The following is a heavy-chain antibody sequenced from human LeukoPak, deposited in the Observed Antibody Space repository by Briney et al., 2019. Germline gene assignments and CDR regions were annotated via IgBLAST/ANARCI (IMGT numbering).Heavy chain of an antibody. V-gene: IGHV4-39*07. J-gene: IGHJ4*02. CDR2: IYYSGSA. CDR3: ARDMLGSYWQPIDY. CDR1: GGSISSSSYY. Sequence: PSETLSLTCTVSGGSISSSSYYWGWIRQPPGKGLEWIGSIYYSGSAYYNPSLKSRVSISVDTSKNQFSLKLRSVTAADTAVYYCARDMLGSYWQPIDYWGQGTLVTVSS. D-gene: IGHD3-10*01.